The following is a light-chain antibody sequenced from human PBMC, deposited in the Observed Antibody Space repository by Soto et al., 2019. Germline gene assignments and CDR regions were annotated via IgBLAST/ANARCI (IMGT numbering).Light chain of an antibody. CDR3: QQRSNS. V-gene: IGKV3-11*01. Sequence: EIVFTQSPSTLSLSPGDRATLSCRASQIVSRSLTWYQQKPGQAPRLLIYDASTRATGIPPRFSGSGSGTDFTLTISSLEPEDFAVYYCQQRSNSFGGGTKVDIK. CDR2: DAS. CDR1: QIVSRS. J-gene: IGKJ4*01.